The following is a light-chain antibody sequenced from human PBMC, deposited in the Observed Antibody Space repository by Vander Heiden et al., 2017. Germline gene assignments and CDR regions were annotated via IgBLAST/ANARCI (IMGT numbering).Light chain of an antibody. CDR2: TTH. CDR3: AAWDDSLNGVV. CDR1: SSNIGSNA. J-gene: IGLJ2*01. V-gene: IGLV1-44*01. Sequence: QSGPTQPPSAYGTPGQGVTISCSGSSSNIGSNAVTWYQQLPGSAPKLLIYTTHQRPSGVPERFSGSKSGTSASLAISGLQSEDEADYYCAAWDDSLNGVVFGGGTRLTVL.